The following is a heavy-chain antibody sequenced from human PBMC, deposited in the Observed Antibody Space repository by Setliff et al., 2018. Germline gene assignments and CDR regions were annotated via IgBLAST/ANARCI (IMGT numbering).Heavy chain of an antibody. D-gene: IGHD5-18*01. CDR3: ARLPPLHTPMALTFDY. Sequence: SETLSLTCTVSGDSISSRRNYWGWFRQPAGKELEWIGYMYYSGDTNYNPSLKSRVTISVDTSKNQFSLELRSVTAADTAVYYCARLPPLHTPMALTFDYWGQGILVTVSS. V-gene: IGHV4-61*05. CDR2: MYYSGDT. J-gene: IGHJ4*02. CDR1: GDSISSRRNY.